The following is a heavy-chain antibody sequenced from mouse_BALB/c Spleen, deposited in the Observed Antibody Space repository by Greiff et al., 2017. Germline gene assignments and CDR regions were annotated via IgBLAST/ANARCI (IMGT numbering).Heavy chain of an antibody. CDR1: GFTFSSYT. Sequence: EVHLVESGGGLVKPGGSLKLSCAASGFTFSSYTMSWVRQTPEKRLEWVATISSGGSYTYYPDSVKGRFTISRDNAKNTLYLQMSSLKSEDTAMYYCTREEGDNWAQFAYWGQGTLVTVSA. J-gene: IGHJ3*01. CDR2: ISSGGSYT. CDR3: TREEGDNWAQFAY. V-gene: IGHV5-6-4*01. D-gene: IGHD4-1*01.